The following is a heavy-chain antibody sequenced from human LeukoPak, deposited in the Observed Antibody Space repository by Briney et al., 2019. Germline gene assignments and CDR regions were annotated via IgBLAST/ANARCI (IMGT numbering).Heavy chain of an antibody. Sequence: KPSETLSLTCAVYGGSSSGYYWSWIRQPPGKGLEWIGEINHSGSTNYNPSLKSRVTISVDTSKNQFSLKLSSVTAADTAVYYCARKASRITNYGMDVWGKGTTVTVSS. J-gene: IGHJ6*04. V-gene: IGHV4-34*01. CDR3: ARKASRITNYGMDV. D-gene: IGHD3-3*01. CDR2: INHSGST. CDR1: GGSSSGYY.